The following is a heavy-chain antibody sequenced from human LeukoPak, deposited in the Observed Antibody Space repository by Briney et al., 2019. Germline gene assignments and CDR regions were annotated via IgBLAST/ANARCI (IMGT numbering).Heavy chain of an antibody. V-gene: IGHV1-2*02. CDR3: ARARWQLVPYFDS. D-gene: IGHD6-6*01. CDR1: GYTFTDYY. CDR2: INPNSGGT. Sequence: LGASVKVSRKASGYTFTDYYMHWVRQAPGQGLEWMGWINPNSGGTNFAQKFQGRVAMTGDTSISTAYLELGSLRSDDTAVYFCARARWQLVPYFDSWGQGTLVTVSS. J-gene: IGHJ4*02.